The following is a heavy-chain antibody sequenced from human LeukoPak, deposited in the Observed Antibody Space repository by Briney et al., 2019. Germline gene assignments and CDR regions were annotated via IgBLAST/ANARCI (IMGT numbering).Heavy chain of an antibody. CDR1: GFTFSSYW. D-gene: IGHD3-10*01. CDR2: INHNGNVN. Sequence: GGSLRLSCAASGFTFSSYWMNWARQAPGKGLEWAASINHNGNVNYYVDSVKGRFTISRDNAKNSLYLQMSNLRAEDTAVYYCARDRQSYYYGSGSYYDYYYYYGTDVWGQGTTVTVSS. CDR3: ARDRQSYYYGSGSYYDYYYYYGTDV. J-gene: IGHJ6*02. V-gene: IGHV3-7*03.